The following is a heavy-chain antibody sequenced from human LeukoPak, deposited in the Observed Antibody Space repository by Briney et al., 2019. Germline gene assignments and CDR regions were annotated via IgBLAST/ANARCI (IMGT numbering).Heavy chain of an antibody. CDR1: GFTFSSYW. CDR3: ASLNYGPDY. D-gene: IGHD3-16*01. CDR2: IDNDGRGT. V-gene: IGHV3-74*01. Sequence: GGSLRLSCAASGFTFSSYWMHWVRQAPGKGLVWVSRIDNDGRGTSYADSVKGRFTISRDNAKHRLYLQMNSLRAEDTAVYYCASLNYGPDYWGQGTLVTVSS. J-gene: IGHJ4*02.